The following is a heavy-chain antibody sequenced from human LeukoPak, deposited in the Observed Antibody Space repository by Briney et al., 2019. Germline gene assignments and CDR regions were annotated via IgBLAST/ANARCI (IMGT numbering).Heavy chain of an antibody. J-gene: IGHJ6*02. CDR3: ARTGGDCSSGLCYYAMDV. Sequence: SETLSLTCFVSGGSISGSHWSWIRQSPGKGLEWIGYIHYTGITDYNPSLRSRVTLSIDLSKNQFSLRLSSVTAADTAIYYCARTGGDCSSGLCYYAMDVWGQGTTVTVS. CDR1: GGSISGSH. CDR2: IHYTGIT. V-gene: IGHV4-59*01. D-gene: IGHD2-21*02.